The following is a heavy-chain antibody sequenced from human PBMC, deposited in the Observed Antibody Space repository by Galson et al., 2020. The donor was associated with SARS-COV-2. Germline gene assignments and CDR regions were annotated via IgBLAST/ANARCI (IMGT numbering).Heavy chain of an antibody. CDR3: AKDHAKWFGELLEGGSDYHYAMDV. CDR1: GYTFTGYF. Sequence: GESLKISCKASGYTFTGYFMHWVRQAPGQGPEWMGWINPNSGGTKYAQKFQGRVSMTRDTSISTAFMEVTRLRSDDTAVYYCAKDHAKWFGELLEGGSDYHYAMDVWGQGTTVTVSS. J-gene: IGHJ6*02. V-gene: IGHV1-2*02. CDR2: INPNSGGT. D-gene: IGHD3-10*01.